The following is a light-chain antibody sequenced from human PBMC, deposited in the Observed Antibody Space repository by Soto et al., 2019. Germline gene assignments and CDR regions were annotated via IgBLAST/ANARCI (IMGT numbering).Light chain of an antibody. Sequence: EIVLTQSPGTLSLSPGERATLSCRPSQSVSSTYLDSYQQKPGQAPRLLIYAASSTDTGIPDRFSGGASVTGFTSTISGLETEDFAVYYCRHYINSQWTFGQETKVVIK. CDR2: AAS. J-gene: IGKJ1*01. V-gene: IGKV3-20*01. CDR1: QSVSSTY. CDR3: RHYINSQWT.